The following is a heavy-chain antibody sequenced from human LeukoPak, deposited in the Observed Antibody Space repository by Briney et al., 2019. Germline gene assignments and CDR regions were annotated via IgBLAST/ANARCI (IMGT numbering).Heavy chain of an antibody. J-gene: IGHJ5*02. CDR2: IYPGDSDT. Sequence: GESLKISCKGSGYSFTSYWIGWVRQMPGKGLEWMGIIYPGDSDTRYSPSFQGQVTISADKSISTAYLQWSSLKASDTAKYYCARHDRYCSGGVCPTGWFDPWGQGTLVTVSS. V-gene: IGHV5-51*01. D-gene: IGHD2-8*02. CDR1: GYSFTSYW. CDR3: ARHDRYCSGGVCPTGWFDP.